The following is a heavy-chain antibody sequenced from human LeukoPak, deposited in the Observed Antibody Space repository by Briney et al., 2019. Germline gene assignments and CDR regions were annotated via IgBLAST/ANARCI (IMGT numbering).Heavy chain of an antibody. CDR3: AKDRGQWLVRAVYYFDY. V-gene: IGHV3-23*01. CDR2: ISGSGGST. J-gene: IGHJ4*02. Sequence: GGSLRLSCAASGFTFSSYAMSWVRQAPGKGLEWVSAISGSGGSTYYADSVKGRFTISRANSKNTLYLQMNSLRAEDTAVYYCAKDRGQWLVRAVYYFDYWGQGTLVTVSS. CDR1: GFTFSSYA. D-gene: IGHD6-19*01.